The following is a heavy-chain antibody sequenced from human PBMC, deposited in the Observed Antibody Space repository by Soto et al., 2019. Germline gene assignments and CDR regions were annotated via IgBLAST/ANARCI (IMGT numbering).Heavy chain of an antibody. D-gene: IGHD6-19*01. CDR3: ARHYSSGSRNWFDP. CDR2: IYYSGST. J-gene: IGHJ5*02. V-gene: IGHV4-39*01. CDR1: GVSINSSSYL. Sequence: LSLTCSVSGVSINSSSYLWGWVRQPPGKGLEWIGSIYYSGSTYYNPSLRSRVTISVDTSKNQFSLKLSSVTAADTAVFYCARHYSSGSRNWFDPWGQGTLVTVSS.